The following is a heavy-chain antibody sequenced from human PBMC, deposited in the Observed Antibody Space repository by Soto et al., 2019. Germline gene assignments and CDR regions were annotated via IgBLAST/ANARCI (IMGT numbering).Heavy chain of an antibody. CDR3: ARGKASSGWYPLFDY. CDR2: INSDGSST. D-gene: IGHD6-19*01. V-gene: IGHV3-74*01. Sequence: GGSLRLSCAASGFTFSSYWMHWVRQAPGKGLVWVSRINSDGSSTSYADSVQGRFTISRDNAKNTLYLQMNSLRAEDTAVYYCARGKASSGWYPLFDYWGQGTLVTVSS. J-gene: IGHJ4*02. CDR1: GFTFSSYW.